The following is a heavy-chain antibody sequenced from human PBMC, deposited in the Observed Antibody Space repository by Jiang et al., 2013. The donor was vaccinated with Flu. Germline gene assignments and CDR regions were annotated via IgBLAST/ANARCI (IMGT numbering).Heavy chain of an antibody. CDR1: GFTFSDYY. V-gene: IGHV3-11*03. D-gene: IGHD2-15*01. CDR2: ISSSSSYT. Sequence: LLESGGGLVKPGGSLRLSCAASGFTFSDYYMSWIRQAPGKGLEWVSYISSSSSYTNYADSVKGRFTISRDNAKNSLYLQMNSLRAEDTAVYYCASSMLGYCSGGSCYSETSGYFDLWGRGTLVTVSS. J-gene: IGHJ2*01. CDR3: ASSMLGYCSGGSCYSETSGYFDL.